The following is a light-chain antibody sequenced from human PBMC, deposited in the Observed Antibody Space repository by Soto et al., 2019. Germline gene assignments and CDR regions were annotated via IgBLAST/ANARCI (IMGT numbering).Light chain of an antibody. V-gene: IGKV3-20*01. J-gene: IGKJ3*01. CDR2: GAS. Sequence: EIVLTQSPGTLSLSPGERATLSCRASQSVSSSYLAWYQQKPGQAPRLLIYGASGRATGIPDRFSGSWSGTDFTLTISRLEPEDFAVYYCQQYGSSPIFTFGPGTKVDIK. CDR3: QQYGSSPIFT. CDR1: QSVSSSY.